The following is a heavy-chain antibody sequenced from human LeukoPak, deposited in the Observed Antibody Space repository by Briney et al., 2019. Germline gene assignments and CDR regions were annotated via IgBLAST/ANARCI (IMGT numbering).Heavy chain of an antibody. CDR1: GFTFSSYG. J-gene: IGHJ3*02. D-gene: IGHD2-2*01. CDR3: ARDCSVPSTGCYELELHDAFDI. Sequence: GRSLRLSCAASGFTFSSYGMHWVRQAPGKGLEWVAVIWCDGSNKYYADSVKGRFTISRDNSKNTLYLQMNSLRAEDTAVYYCARDCSVPSTGCYELELHDAFDIWGQGTMVTVSS. CDR2: IWCDGSNK. V-gene: IGHV3-33*01.